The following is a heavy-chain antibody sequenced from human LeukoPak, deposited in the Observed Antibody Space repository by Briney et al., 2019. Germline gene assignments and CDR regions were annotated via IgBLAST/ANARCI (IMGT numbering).Heavy chain of an antibody. CDR2: IKQDGSEK. CDR1: GFTFSSYW. Sequence: GGSLRLSCAASGFTFSSYWMSWVRQAPGKGLEWVANIKQDGSEKYYVDSVEGRFTIPRENAKNSLYLQMNSLRAEDTAVYYCARDGYYDYVWGSYTGPFDYWGQGTLVTVSS. D-gene: IGHD3-16*01. V-gene: IGHV3-7*01. J-gene: IGHJ4*02. CDR3: ARDGYYDYVWGSYTGPFDY.